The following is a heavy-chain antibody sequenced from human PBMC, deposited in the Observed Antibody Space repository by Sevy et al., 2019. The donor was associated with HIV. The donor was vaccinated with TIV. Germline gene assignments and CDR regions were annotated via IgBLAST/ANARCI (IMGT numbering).Heavy chain of an antibody. D-gene: IGHD1-26*01. J-gene: IGHJ6*02. V-gene: IGHV3-33*01. CDR2: IWFDGSEK. CDR1: GFAFSTYG. Sequence: GGSLRLSCAASGFAFSTYGLYWVRQAPGKGLEWVAVIWFDGSEKYYADSVKGRFTISRDNSKNTLYLQMNSLTAADTAVYYCARGQGDDYNYGLDVWGQGTTVTSP. CDR3: ARGQGDDYNYGLDV.